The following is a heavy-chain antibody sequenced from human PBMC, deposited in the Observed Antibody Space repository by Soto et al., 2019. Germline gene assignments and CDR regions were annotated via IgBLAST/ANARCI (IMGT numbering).Heavy chain of an antibody. D-gene: IGHD3-10*01. J-gene: IGHJ5*02. V-gene: IGHV1-18*01. CDR1: GYTFTRYG. CDR3: ARDSALLWYGELSDP. Sequence: QVQLVQSGPEVKKPGTSVRVSCTASGYTFTRYGISWVRQAPGQGLEYMRWTSPSNGNTHHAQNVQGRLTMTTDTSSSTAYMELRGLRSDDTAVYYCARDSALLWYGELSDPWGQGTLVTVSS. CDR2: TSPSNGNT.